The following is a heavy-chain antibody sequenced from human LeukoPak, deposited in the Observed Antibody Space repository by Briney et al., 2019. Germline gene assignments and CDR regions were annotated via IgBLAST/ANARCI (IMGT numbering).Heavy chain of an antibody. D-gene: IGHD1-26*01. CDR2: IYHSGST. J-gene: IGHJ3*02. CDR3: ARQVGAYALDI. V-gene: IGHV4-38-2*01. Sequence: PSETLSLTCAVSGYSISSGYYWGWIRQPPGKGLEWIGSIYHSGSTYYNPSLKSRVTISVDTSKNQFSLKLSSVTAADTAVYYCARQVGAYALDIWGQGTMVTVSS. CDR1: GYSISSGYY.